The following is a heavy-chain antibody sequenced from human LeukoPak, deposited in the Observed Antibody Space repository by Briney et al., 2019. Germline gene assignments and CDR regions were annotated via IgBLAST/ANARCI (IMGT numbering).Heavy chain of an antibody. J-gene: IGHJ4*02. D-gene: IGHD1-20*01. CDR1: GFTFSSYW. CDR3: AKGITGNVRFDH. V-gene: IGHV3-7*01. Sequence: PGGSLRLSCAASGFTFSSYWMSWVRQAPGKGLEWVGYIKPDGSGESYMDSVKGRFTISRDNTKNSLFLQMNSLRAEDTATYYCAKGITGNVRFDHWGQGTLVTVSS. CDR2: IKPDGSGE.